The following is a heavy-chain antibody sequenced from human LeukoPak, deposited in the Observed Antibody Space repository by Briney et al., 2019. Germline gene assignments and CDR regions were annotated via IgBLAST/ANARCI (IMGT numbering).Heavy chain of an antibody. CDR1: GFTFSSYG. CDR3: AKAPTVTTYSY. D-gene: IGHD4-11*01. V-gene: IGHV3-30*18. J-gene: IGHJ4*02. CDR2: ISYDGSNK. Sequence: HPGGSLRLSCAASGFTFSSYGMHWVRQAPGKGLEWVAVISYDGSNKYYADSVKGRFTISRDNSKNTLYLQMNSLRAEDTAVYYCAKAPTVTTYSYWGQGILVTVSS.